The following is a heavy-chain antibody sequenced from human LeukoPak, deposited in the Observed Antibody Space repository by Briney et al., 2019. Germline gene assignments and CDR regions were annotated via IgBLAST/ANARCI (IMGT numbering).Heavy chain of an antibody. D-gene: IGHD1-26*01. J-gene: IGHJ6*02. CDR2: IWYDGDTK. CDR1: GFTFSDSW. V-gene: IGHV3-33*06. Sequence: GGSLRLSCVASGFTFSDSWMTWVRQAPGKGLDWVAVIWYDGDTKYYADSVKGRFTISRDNSKNTLYLQMNSLRAEDTAVYYCAKGQGRELLGEDYYYGMDVWGQGTTVTVSS. CDR3: AKGQGRELLGEDYYYGMDV.